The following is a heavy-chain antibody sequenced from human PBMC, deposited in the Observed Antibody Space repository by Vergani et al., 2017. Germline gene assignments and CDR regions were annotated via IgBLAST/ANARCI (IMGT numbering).Heavy chain of an antibody. CDR1: GYTFTSYD. CDR3: ARAGGSYFDWSTADY. D-gene: IGHD3-9*01. V-gene: IGHV1-8*01. J-gene: IGHJ4*02. CDR2: MNPNSGNT. Sequence: QVQLVQSGAEVKKPGASVKVSCKASGYTFTSYDINWVRQATGQGLEWMGWMNPNSGNTNYAQKLQGRVTMTTDTSTSTAYMELRSLRSDDTAVYYCARAGGSYFDWSTADYWGQGTLVTVSS.